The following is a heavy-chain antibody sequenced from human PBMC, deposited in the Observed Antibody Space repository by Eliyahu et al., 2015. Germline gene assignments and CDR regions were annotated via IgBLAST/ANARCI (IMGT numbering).Heavy chain of an antibody. D-gene: IGHD2-15*01. V-gene: IGHV4-31*03. CDR3: ARGGYCSGGSCYSGWFDP. Sequence: QVQLQESGPGLVKPSQTLSPTCTVSGGSISSGGYYWSWIRQHPGKGLEWIGYIYYSGSTYYNPSLKSRVTISVDTSKNQFSLKLSSVTAADTAVYYCARGGYCSGGSCYSGWFDPWGQGTLVTVSS. CDR2: IYYSGST. CDR1: GGSISSGGYY. J-gene: IGHJ5*02.